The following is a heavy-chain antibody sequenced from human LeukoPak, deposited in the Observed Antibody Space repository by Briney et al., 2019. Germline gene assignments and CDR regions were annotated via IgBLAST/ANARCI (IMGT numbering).Heavy chain of an antibody. Sequence: PSETLSLTCTVSGGSISSYYWSWIRQPAGKGLEWIGRIYTSGSTDYNPSLKSRVTMSVDTSKKQFSLKLTSVTAADTAVYYCAREPSALAYCGGDCYSGGFDYWGQGTLVTVSS. CDR1: GGSISSYY. V-gene: IGHV4-4*07. CDR2: IYTSGST. CDR3: AREPSALAYCGGDCYSGGFDY. D-gene: IGHD2-21*02. J-gene: IGHJ4*02.